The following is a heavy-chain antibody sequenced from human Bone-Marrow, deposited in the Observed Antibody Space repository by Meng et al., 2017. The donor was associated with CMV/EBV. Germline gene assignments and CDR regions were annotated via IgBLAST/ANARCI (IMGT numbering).Heavy chain of an antibody. CDR1: GFTFNIYE. V-gene: IGHV3-48*03. J-gene: IGHJ4*02. CDR3: ARDVRNYGDYYFDY. CDR2: VSSSGSDT. D-gene: IGHD1-7*01. Sequence: GGSLRLSCAASGFTFNIYEMNWVRQAPGKGLEWVSHVSSSGSDTYYADSVKGRFTISKDNAKNSLYLQMNGLRADDTAVYYCARDVRNYGDYYFDYWGQGTLATVSS.